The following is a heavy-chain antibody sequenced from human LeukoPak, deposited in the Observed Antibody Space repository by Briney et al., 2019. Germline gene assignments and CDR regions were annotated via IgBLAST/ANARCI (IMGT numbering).Heavy chain of an antibody. CDR3: AAATRSGSYYHGPYGMDV. Sequence: SVKVSCKASGFTFTSSAVQWVRQARGQRLEWIGWIVVGSGNTNYAQKFQERVTISRDMSTSTAYMELSRLRSEDTAVYYCAAATRSGSYYHGPYGMDVWGKETTVTVSS. CDR2: IVVGSGNT. D-gene: IGHD3-10*01. V-gene: IGHV1-58*01. J-gene: IGHJ6*04. CDR1: GFTFTSSA.